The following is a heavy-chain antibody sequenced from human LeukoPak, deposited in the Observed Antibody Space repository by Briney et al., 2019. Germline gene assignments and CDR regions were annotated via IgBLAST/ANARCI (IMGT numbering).Heavy chain of an antibody. CDR1: GFTFSSYW. CDR3: ARVSQHCSSTSCPNYFDY. V-gene: IGHV3-74*01. J-gene: IGHJ4*02. D-gene: IGHD2-2*01. CDR2: INSDGSST. Sequence: GGSLRLSCAASGFTFSSYWMHWVRQAPGKGLVWVSRINSDGSSTSYADSVKGRFTISRDNAKNTLYLQMNSLRAEDTAVYYCARVSQHCSSTSCPNYFDYWGQGTLVTVSS.